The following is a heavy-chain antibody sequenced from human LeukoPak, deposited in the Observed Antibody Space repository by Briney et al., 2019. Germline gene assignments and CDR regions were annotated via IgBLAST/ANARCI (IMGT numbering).Heavy chain of an antibody. CDR3: ARYKQQLVGRTHFDY. D-gene: IGHD6-13*01. CDR2: IYHSGST. Sequence: PSETLSLTCAVSGYSISSGYYWGWIRQPPGKRMEWIGSIYHSGSTYYNPSLKSRVTISVDTSKNQFSLKLSSVTAADTAVYYCARYKQQLVGRTHFDYWGQGTLVTVSS. CDR1: GYSISSGYY. V-gene: IGHV4-38-2*01. J-gene: IGHJ4*02.